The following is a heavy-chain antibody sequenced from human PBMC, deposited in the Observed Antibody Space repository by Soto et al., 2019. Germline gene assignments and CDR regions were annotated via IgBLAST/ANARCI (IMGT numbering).Heavy chain of an antibody. CDR1: GFTFSSYS. V-gene: IGHV3-48*01. D-gene: IGHD1-1*01. CDR2: ISSSSSTI. Sequence: GGSLRLSCAASGFTFSSYSMNWVRQAPGKGLEWVSYISSSSSTIYYADSVKGRFTISRDNAKNSLYLQMNSLRAEDTAVYYSARVEELYNGNGYYYGMDVWGQGPRVTVSS. CDR3: ARVEELYNGNGYYYGMDV. J-gene: IGHJ6*02.